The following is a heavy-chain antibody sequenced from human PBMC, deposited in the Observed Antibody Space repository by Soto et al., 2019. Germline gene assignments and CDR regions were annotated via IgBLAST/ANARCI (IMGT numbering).Heavy chain of an antibody. Sequence: TGGSLRLSCAASGFTFSSYAMSWVRQAPGKGLEWVSAISGSAGSTYYADSVKGRFTISRDNSKNTLYLQMNSLRAEDTAVYYCAKDRLQAIFGVQIDYWGQGTLVTVPQ. V-gene: IGHV3-23*01. D-gene: IGHD3-3*01. J-gene: IGHJ4*02. CDR3: AKDRLQAIFGVQIDY. CDR2: ISGSAGST. CDR1: GFTFSSYA.